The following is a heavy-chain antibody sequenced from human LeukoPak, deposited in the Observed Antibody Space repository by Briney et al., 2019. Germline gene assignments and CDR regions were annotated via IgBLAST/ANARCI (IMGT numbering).Heavy chain of an antibody. CDR2: IYYSGST. Sequence: SETLSLTCTVSGGSISSSSYYWGWIRQPPGKGLEWIGSIYYSGSTYYNPSLKSRVTISVDTSKNQFSLKLSSVTAADTAVYYCAAGSGYHKYNWFDPGGQGTLVTVSS. CDR3: AAGSGYHKYNWFDP. D-gene: IGHD3-3*01. V-gene: IGHV4-39*01. J-gene: IGHJ5*02. CDR1: GGSISSSSYY.